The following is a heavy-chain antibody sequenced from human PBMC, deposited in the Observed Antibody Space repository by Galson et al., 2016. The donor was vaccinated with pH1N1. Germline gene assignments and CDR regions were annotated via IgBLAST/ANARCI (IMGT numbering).Heavy chain of an antibody. CDR2: IFYSGST. J-gene: IGHJ4*02. Sequence: SETLSLTCTVSGGSISSRTYYWGWIRQPPGKGLEWVGSIFYSGSTYYNPSLKSRVTISVDTSKSQFSLRLSSATAADTAVYYCARESPFTYWGQGTLVTVSS. CDR1: GGSISSRTYY. CDR3: ARESPFTY. V-gene: IGHV4-39*07.